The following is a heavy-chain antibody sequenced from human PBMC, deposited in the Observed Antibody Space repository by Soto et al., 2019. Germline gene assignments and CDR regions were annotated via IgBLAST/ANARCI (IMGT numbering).Heavy chain of an antibody. J-gene: IGHJ4*02. CDR3: ANGRATYGLLTHDY. V-gene: IGHV3-23*01. Sequence: EVQLLESGGGLVQPGGSLRLSCAASGFSFRNYAMSWVRQAPGKGLEWISTLTGSSSNIYYADCVKGRFAISRDNSRNTLYLQMNSLTAEDTAVYYCANGRATYGLLTHDYWGQGTLVTVSS. D-gene: IGHD3-10*01. CDR1: GFSFRNYA. CDR2: LTGSSSNI.